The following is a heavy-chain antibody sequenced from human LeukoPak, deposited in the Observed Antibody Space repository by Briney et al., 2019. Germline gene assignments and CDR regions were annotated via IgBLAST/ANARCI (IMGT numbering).Heavy chain of an antibody. CDR3: ARGRIQLWYFDY. D-gene: IGHD5-18*01. CDR1: GFTFSSYS. CDR2: ISRSSSYI. V-gene: IGHV3-21*01. Sequence: GGSLRLSCAVSGFTFSSYSMNWVRQAPGKGLEWVSYISRSSSYIYYADSVKGRFTISRDNAKNSLYLQMNSLRAEDTAVYYCARGRIQLWYFDYWGQGTLVTVSS. J-gene: IGHJ4*02.